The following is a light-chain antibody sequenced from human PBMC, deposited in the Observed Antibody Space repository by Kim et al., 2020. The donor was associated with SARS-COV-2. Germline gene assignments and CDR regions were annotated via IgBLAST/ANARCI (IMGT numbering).Light chain of an antibody. Sequence: EIVLTQSPGTLSLSPGEGATLSCRASQNVTSNYLAWYQQKPGQAPRLLIYAASSRATGIPDRFSGTGSGTDFTLTISRLEPEDFAVYSCQQYCGSPPWTFGRGTKVDIK. J-gene: IGKJ1*01. V-gene: IGKV3-20*01. CDR1: QNVTSNY. CDR3: QQYCGSPPWT. CDR2: AAS.